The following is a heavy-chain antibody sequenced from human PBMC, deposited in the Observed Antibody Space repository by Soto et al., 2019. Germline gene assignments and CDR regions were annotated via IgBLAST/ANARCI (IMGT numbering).Heavy chain of an antibody. D-gene: IGHD3-16*01. CDR2: IIPILGIA. CDR3: RLWGRQLPVDYYYYMDV. CDR1: GGTFSSYT. J-gene: IGHJ6*03. Sequence: QVQLVQSGAEVKKPGSSVKVSCKASGGTFSSYTISWVRQAPGQGLEWMGRIIPILGIANYAQKFQGRVTITADKSTSTAYMELSSLRSEDTAVYYCRLWGRQLPVDYYYYMDVWGKGTTVTVSS. V-gene: IGHV1-69*02.